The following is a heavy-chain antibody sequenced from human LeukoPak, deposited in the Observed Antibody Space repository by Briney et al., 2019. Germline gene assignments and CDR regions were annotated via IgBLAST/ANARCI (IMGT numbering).Heavy chain of an antibody. J-gene: IGHJ4*01. V-gene: IGHV3-21*01. CDR3: ARDAYYYDSSGYFVLDY. CDR2: ISSSSSYI. Sequence: GGSLRLSCAASGFTFSSYSMNWVRQAPGKGLEWVSSISSSSSYIYYADSVKGRFTISRDNAKNSLYLQMNSLRAEDTAVYYCARDAYYYDSSGYFVLDYWGHGTLVTVSS. D-gene: IGHD3-22*01. CDR1: GFTFSSYS.